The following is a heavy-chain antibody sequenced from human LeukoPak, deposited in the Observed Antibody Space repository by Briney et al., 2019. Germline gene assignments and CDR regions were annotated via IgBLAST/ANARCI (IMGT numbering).Heavy chain of an antibody. V-gene: IGHV4-59*08. CDR1: GGSISSYY. D-gene: IGHD6-6*01. Sequence: PSETLSLTCTVSGGSISSYYWSWIRQPPGKGLEWIGYIYYSGSTNYNPSLKSRVTISVDTSKNQFSLKLSSVTAADTAVYYCARLYSSSSPFDYWGQGTLVTVSS. CDR2: IYYSGST. J-gene: IGHJ4*02. CDR3: ARLYSSSSPFDY.